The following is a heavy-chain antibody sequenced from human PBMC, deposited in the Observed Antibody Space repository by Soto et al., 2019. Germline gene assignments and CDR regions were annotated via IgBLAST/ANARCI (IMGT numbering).Heavy chain of an antibody. CDR2: MFHSGDS. CDR1: GYSISSGYY. V-gene: IGHV4-38-2*01. J-gene: IGHJ4*02. D-gene: IGHD1-1*01. Sequence: SETLSLPCAVSGYSISSGYYWGWLRQPPGRGLEWIGSMFHSGDSFYNPSLKSRSAISIDTSKNQISLKMRAVNATDTAVYYCVREGWNDGGDQWGQGTLVTVSS. CDR3: VREGWNDGGDQ.